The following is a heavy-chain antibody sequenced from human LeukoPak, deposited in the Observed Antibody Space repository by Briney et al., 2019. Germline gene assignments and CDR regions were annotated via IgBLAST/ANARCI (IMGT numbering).Heavy chain of an antibody. V-gene: IGHV3-23*01. CDR3: AKEYSSGPRGYFDY. J-gene: IGHJ4*02. Sequence: GGSLRLSCAASGFAFLNYAMSWVRQATGKGLEWVSAISGSGGSTYYADSVEGRFTISRDNSKNTLYLHMNSLRAEDAAVYYCAKEYSSGPRGYFDYWGQGTLVTVSS. D-gene: IGHD6-19*01. CDR2: ISGSGGST. CDR1: GFAFLNYA.